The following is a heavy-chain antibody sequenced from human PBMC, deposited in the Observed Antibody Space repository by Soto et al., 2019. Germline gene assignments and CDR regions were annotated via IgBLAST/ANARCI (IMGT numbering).Heavy chain of an antibody. V-gene: IGHV2-5*02. CDR3: AHTSTSFDY. CDR1: GFSRTTSGVA. Sequence: QITLKESGPTLVKPTQTLTLTCTCSGFSRTTSGVAVGWIRQPPGKALEWLALLYWDDDKRYSPSLKSRLTIMKDTCKNPVVLTLTNMDPVDTATYYCAHTSTSFDYWGQGTLVTVSS. J-gene: IGHJ4*02. CDR2: LYWDDDK.